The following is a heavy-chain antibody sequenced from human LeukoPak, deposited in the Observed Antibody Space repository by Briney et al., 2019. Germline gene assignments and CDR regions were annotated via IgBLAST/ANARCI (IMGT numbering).Heavy chain of an antibody. V-gene: IGHV3-23*01. CDR3: AKSYYDFWSGKPDAFDI. J-gene: IGHJ3*02. CDR2: ISGSGGST. CDR1: GFTFSSYA. D-gene: IGHD3-3*01. Sequence: TGGSLRLSCAASGFTFSSYAMSWVRQAPGKGLEWVSAISGSGGSTYYADSVKGRFTISRDNSKNTLRLQMNSLRAEDTAVYYCAKSYYDFWSGKPDAFDIWGQGTMVTVSS.